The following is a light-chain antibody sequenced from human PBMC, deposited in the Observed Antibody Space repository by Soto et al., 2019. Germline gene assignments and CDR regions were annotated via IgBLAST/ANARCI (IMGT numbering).Light chain of an antibody. CDR1: QSVGGD. CDR2: GAS. CDR3: QQYENWPQLT. Sequence: EQVMTQSPATLSVSPGERAALSCRASQSVGGDLAWYQQKPGQAPRLLIYGASSRAPGIPDRFSGSGSGTEFTLTISSLQSEDSAVYYCQQYENWPQLTFGGGTKVDI. V-gene: IGKV3-15*01. J-gene: IGKJ4*01.